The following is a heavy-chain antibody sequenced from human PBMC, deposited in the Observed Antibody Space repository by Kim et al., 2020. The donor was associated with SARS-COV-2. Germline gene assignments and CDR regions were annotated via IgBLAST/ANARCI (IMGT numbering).Heavy chain of an antibody. V-gene: IGHV1-69*04. J-gene: IGHJ4*02. D-gene: IGHD3-10*01. CDR3: ARDFYGSGSSGY. Sequence: NYAQKFQGRVTITADKSTSTAYMELSSLRSEDTAVYYCARDFYGSGSSGYWGQGTLVTVSS.